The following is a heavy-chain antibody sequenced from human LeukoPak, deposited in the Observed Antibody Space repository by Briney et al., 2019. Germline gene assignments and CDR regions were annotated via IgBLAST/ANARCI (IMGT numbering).Heavy chain of an antibody. CDR2: ISGTNSYT. CDR1: GFTFSDYY. V-gene: IGHV3-11*03. CDR3: VSFYYSAFFDY. J-gene: IGHJ4*02. Sequence: PGGSLRLSCAASGFTFSDYYMTWIRQAPGKGLEWVSYISGTNSYTNYADSVKDRFTISRDNAKNLLYLQMNSLRDEDTAVYYCVSFYYSAFFDYWGQGTLVTVSS. D-gene: IGHD4/OR15-4a*01.